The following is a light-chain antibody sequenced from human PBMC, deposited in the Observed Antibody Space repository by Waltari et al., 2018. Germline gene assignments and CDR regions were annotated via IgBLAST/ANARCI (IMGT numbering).Light chain of an antibody. CDR3: SSFTRSISYA. Sequence: QSAQTQPVSVSGSPGQWLTISCIGTSGDIGAYNYVSWYQHHPGKVPKLIIYDVSNRPSVISNSFSGSKSGNTASLTISGLQAEDEADYYCSSFTRSISYAFGTGTKVTIL. V-gene: IGLV2-14*03. CDR1: SGDIGAYNY. CDR2: DVS. J-gene: IGLJ1*01.